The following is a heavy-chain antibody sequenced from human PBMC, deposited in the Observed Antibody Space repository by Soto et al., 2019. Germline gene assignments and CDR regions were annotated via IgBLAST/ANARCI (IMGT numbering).Heavy chain of an antibody. CDR2: ISYDGSNK. D-gene: IGHD4-4*01. Sequence: GGSLRLSCAASGFTFMTYGITWWRQAPGKGLEWMAVISYDGSNKYYADSVKGRFTISRDNSKNTLYLQMNSLRAEDTAVYYCAKDATVRFYYYYGMDVWGQGTTVTVSS. CDR1: GFTFMTYG. J-gene: IGHJ6*02. CDR3: AKDATVRFYYYYGMDV. V-gene: IGHV3-30*18.